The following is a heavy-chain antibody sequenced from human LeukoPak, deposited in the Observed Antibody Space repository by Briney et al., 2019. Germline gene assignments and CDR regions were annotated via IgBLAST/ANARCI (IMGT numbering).Heavy chain of an antibody. J-gene: IGHJ4*02. CDR1: GFTFSRYG. V-gene: IGHV3-7*01. D-gene: IGHD3-10*01. CDR3: ARASGWGMVQGVDY. Sequence: PGGTLRLSCAASGFTFSRYGMSWVRQAPGKGLEWGGNIKQDGSEKYYVDSVKGRFTISRDNARNSLYLQMNSLRAEDTAVYYCARASGWGMVQGVDYWGQGTLVTVSS. CDR2: IKQDGSEK.